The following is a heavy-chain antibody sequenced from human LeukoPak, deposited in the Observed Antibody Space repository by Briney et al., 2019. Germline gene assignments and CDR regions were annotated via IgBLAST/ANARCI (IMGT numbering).Heavy chain of an antibody. D-gene: IGHD2-2*02. CDR2: INPSGGST. CDR3: ARVPPRTGPAAINGFDY. V-gene: IGHV1-46*01. Sequence: PWASVKVSCKASGYTFTSYYMHWVRQAPGQGLEWMGIINPSGGSTSYAQKFQGRVTMTRDTSTSTVYMELSSLRSEDTAVYYCARVPPRTGPAAINGFDYWGQGTLVTVSS. CDR1: GYTFTSYY. J-gene: IGHJ4*02.